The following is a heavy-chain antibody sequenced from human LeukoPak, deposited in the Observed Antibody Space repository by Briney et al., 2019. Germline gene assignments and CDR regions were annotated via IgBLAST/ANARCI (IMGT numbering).Heavy chain of an antibody. CDR1: GGSIRSFY. J-gene: IGHJ6*03. CDR2: ISYSGST. CDR3: ARPYYDFWSGYPGYMDV. D-gene: IGHD3-3*01. V-gene: IGHV4-59*08. Sequence: SETLSLTCTGSGGSIRSFYWSWIRQPPGKGLGWIGYISYSGSTNYNPSLKSRVTISVDTSKNQLSLKLSSVTAADTAVYYCARPYYDFWSGYPGYMDVWGKGTTVTVSS.